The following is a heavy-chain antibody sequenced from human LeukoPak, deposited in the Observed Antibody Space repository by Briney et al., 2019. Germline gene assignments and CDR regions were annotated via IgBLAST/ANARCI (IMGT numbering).Heavy chain of an antibody. CDR2: ISGSGDST. CDR3: ANSPRDYYGSGSSHPFDS. D-gene: IGHD3-10*01. J-gene: IGHJ4*02. V-gene: IGHV3-23*01. Sequence: PGGSLRLSCAASGFTFSSYAMSWVRQAPGKGLEWVSAISGSGDSTYYADSVKGRFTISRDNSKNTLYLQMNSLRAEDTAVYYCANSPRDYYGSGSSHPFDSWGQGTPVTVSS. CDR1: GFTFSSYA.